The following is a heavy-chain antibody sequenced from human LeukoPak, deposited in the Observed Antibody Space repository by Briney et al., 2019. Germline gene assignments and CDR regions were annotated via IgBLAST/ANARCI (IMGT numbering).Heavy chain of an antibody. CDR3: AKYCTSTRCYTPPGVVDA. V-gene: IGHV1-2*02. CDR2: INPNSGGT. CDR1: GYTFTGYY. J-gene: IGHJ5*02. D-gene: IGHD2-2*02. Sequence: ASVKVSCKASGYTFTGYYMHWVRQAPGQGLEWMGWINPNSGGTNYAQKFQGRVTMTTDTSTSTAYMELRSLTSDDTAVYYCAKYCTSTRCYTPPGVVDAWGQGTLVTVSS.